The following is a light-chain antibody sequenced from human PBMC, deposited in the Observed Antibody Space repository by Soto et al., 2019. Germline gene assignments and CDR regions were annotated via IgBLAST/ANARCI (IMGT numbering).Light chain of an antibody. J-gene: IGLJ2*01. Sequence: QSALTQPASVSGSPGQSITISCTGTSSDVGNFNLASWYQQYPGKVPKLMIYEVNNRPSGVSDRFSGSKSGNTASLTISGVQAEDEADYYCCSYGGTSSSVVFGGGTKVTVL. CDR1: SSDVGNFNL. CDR3: CSYGGTSSSVV. CDR2: EVN. V-gene: IGLV2-23*02.